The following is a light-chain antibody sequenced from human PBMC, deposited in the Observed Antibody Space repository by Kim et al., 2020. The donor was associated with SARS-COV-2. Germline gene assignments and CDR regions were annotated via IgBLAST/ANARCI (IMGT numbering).Light chain of an antibody. Sequence: SASGGDRVTTTCRASQGISSALAWYQQKQGQAPKVLVYAASRLQTGVASRFSGSGSGTDYTLSISSLQPEDFATYYCQQYYNAPYSFGQGTKLEI. CDR2: AAS. V-gene: IGKV1-NL1*01. CDR3: QQYYNAPYS. CDR1: QGISSA. J-gene: IGKJ2*01.